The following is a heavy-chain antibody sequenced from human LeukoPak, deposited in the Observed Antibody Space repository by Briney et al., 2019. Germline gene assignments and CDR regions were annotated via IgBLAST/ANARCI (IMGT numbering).Heavy chain of an antibody. CDR2: IYYSGST. CDR3: ARDPSYYYDSSGYYGNWFDP. J-gene: IGHJ5*02. D-gene: IGHD3-22*01. V-gene: IGHV4-59*01. Sequence: SETLSLTCTVSGGSISSYYWSWIRQPPGKGLEWIGYIYYSGSTNYNPSLKSRVTISVDTSKNQFSLKLSSVTAADTAVYYCARDPSYYYDSSGYYGNWFDPWGRGTLVTVSS. CDR1: GGSISSYY.